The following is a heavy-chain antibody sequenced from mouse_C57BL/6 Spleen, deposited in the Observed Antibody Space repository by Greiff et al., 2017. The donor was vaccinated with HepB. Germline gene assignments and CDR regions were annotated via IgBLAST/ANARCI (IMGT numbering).Heavy chain of an antibody. CDR3: ARERGYYYGSSYFDY. V-gene: IGHV5-16*01. CDR2: INYDGSST. Sequence: EVHLVESEGGLVQPGSSMKLSCTASGFTFSDYYMAWVRQVPDKGLEWVANINYDGSSTYYLDSLKSRFIISRDNAKNILYLQMSSLKSEDTATYYCARERGYYYGSSYFDYWGQGTTLTVSS. CDR1: GFTFSDYY. J-gene: IGHJ2*01. D-gene: IGHD1-1*01.